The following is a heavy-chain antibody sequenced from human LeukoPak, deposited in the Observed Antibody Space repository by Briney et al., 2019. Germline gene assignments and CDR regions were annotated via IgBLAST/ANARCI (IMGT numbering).Heavy chain of an antibody. V-gene: IGHV1-18*01. CDR2: ISAYNGNT. CDR3: ARDRLRYFDWLLSNHFDY. J-gene: IGHJ4*02. Sequence: ASVKVSCKASSYTFTSYGISWVRQAPGQGLEWMGWISAYNGNTNYAQKLQGRVTMTTDTSTRTGYMELRSLRSDDTAVYYCARDRLRYFDWLLSNHFDYWGQGTLVTVSS. D-gene: IGHD3-9*01. CDR1: SYTFTSYG.